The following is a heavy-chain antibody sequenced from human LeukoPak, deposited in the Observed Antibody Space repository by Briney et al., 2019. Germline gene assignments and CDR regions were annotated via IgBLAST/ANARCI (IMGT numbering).Heavy chain of an antibody. CDR2: INPNSGGT. Sequence: WASVKVSCKTSGYTFTDFYLHWVRQAPGQGLEWMGWINPNSGGTSSAQKFQGRVTMTRDTSITTVYMEVAWLTSEDTAIYYCARADRLDGGTYLIGPWGQGTLVTVSS. J-gene: IGHJ5*02. D-gene: IGHD2-21*01. V-gene: IGHV1-2*02. CDR3: ARADRLDGGTYLIGP. CDR1: GYTFTDFY.